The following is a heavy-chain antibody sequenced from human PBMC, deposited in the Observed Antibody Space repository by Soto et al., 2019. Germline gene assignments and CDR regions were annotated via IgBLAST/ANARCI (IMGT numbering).Heavy chain of an antibody. V-gene: IGHV1-2*04. CDR2: INPNSGGT. Sequence: GASVKVSCKASGYTFTGYYMHWVRQAPGQGLEWMGWINPNSGGTNYAQKFQGWVTMTRDTSISTAYMELSRLRSDDTAVYYCAREVYCRGGSCYFETYNWFDPWGQGTLVTVSS. J-gene: IGHJ5*02. CDR1: GYTFTGYY. D-gene: IGHD2-15*01. CDR3: AREVYCRGGSCYFETYNWFDP.